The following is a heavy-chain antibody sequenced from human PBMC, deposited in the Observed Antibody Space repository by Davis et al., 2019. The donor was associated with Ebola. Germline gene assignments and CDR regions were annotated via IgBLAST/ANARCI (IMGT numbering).Heavy chain of an antibody. D-gene: IGHD4-17*01. V-gene: IGHV4-61*02. Sequence: SETLSLTCTVSGYSISSGYYWGWIRQPAGKGLEWIGRIYTSGSTNYNPSLKSRVTISVDTSKNQLSLKLSSVTAADTAVYYCARGPHRGNYGDYADWGQGTLVTVSS. CDR2: IYTSGST. CDR3: ARGPHRGNYGDYAD. CDR1: GYSISSGYY. J-gene: IGHJ4*02.